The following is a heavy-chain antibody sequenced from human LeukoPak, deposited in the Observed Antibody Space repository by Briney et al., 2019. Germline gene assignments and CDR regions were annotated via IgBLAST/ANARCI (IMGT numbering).Heavy chain of an antibody. Sequence: PSETLSLTCTASGGSISSGGYHWSWIRQPPGKGLEWMGYIYYTGSTHYNPSLKSRISMSVDTSKRQFSLNLMSVTGADTAIYYCARDKVTVTGNWFDSWGQGTLVAVSS. D-gene: IGHD4-17*01. CDR2: IYYTGST. CDR1: GGSISSGGYH. V-gene: IGHV4-31*03. J-gene: IGHJ5*01. CDR3: ARDKVTVTGNWFDS.